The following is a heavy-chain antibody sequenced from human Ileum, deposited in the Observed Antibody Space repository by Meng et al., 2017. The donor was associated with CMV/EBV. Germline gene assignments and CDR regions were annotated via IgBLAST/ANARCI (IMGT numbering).Heavy chain of an antibody. CDR3: ARDRYGDYGDF. V-gene: IGHV3-11*01. CDR1: GFTFSDYY. CDR2: IAYSCLRI. Sequence: QLQRVESGGALVVPGGSLRLSCVGSGFTFSDYYMSWIRQAPGKGLEWISYIAYSCLRIYYADSVKGRFTISRYNAKTSLYLQMNNLRAEDTAVYYCARDRYGDYGDFWGQGTLVTVSS. J-gene: IGHJ4*02. D-gene: IGHD5-18*01.